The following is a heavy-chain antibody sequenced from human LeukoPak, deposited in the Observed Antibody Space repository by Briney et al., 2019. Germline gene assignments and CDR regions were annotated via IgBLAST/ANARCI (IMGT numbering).Heavy chain of an antibody. V-gene: IGHV3-48*03. CDR3: ARAGDYNDYFNY. J-gene: IGHJ4*02. CDR2: ISSSGSTI. D-gene: IGHD4-17*01. CDR1: GFTFSSYE. Sequence: GGSLRLSCAASGFTFSSYEMNWVRQAPGKGLEWVSYISSSGSTIYYAGSVKGRFTISRDNAKNSLYLQMNSLRAEDTAVYYCARAGDYNDYFNYWGQGTLVTVSS.